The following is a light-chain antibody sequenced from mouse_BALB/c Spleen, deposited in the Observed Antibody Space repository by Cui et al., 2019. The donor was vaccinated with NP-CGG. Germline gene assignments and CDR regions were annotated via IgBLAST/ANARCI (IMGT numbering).Light chain of an antibody. CDR1: TGAVTNINY. Sequence: QAVVTQESAPTTSPGETVTLTCRSRTGAVTNINYANWVQEKPDHLFTGLIGGTNNRAPGVPARFSGSLIGDKAALTITGAQTEDEAIYFCALWYSNHWVFGGGTKLTVL. J-gene: IGLJ1*01. CDR2: GTN. V-gene: IGLV1*01. CDR3: ALWYSNHWV.